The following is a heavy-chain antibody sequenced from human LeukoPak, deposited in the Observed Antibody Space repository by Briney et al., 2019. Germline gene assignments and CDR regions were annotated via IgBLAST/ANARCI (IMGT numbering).Heavy chain of an antibody. Sequence: SETLSLTCAVYGGSFSGYYWSRIRQPPGKGLEWIGEINNSGSTNYNPSLKSRVTISVDTSKNQFSLKLNSVTAADTAVYYCARKGYSSPFDYWGQGTLVTVSS. D-gene: IGHD6-13*01. J-gene: IGHJ4*02. V-gene: IGHV4-34*01. CDR1: GGSFSGYY. CDR3: ARKGYSSPFDY. CDR2: INNSGST.